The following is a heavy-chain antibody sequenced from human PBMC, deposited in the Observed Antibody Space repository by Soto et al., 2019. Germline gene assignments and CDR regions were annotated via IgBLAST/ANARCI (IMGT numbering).Heavy chain of an antibody. CDR2: ISSSSSHT. CDR1: GFTFSDYY. D-gene: IGHD6-13*01. J-gene: IGHJ4*02. CDR3: ARAIWGSSSWWDY. V-gene: IGHV3-11*05. Sequence: QVQLVESGGGLVKPGGSLRLSCAASGFTFSDYYMSWIRQAPGKGLEWVSYISSSSSHTNYADSVKGRFTISRDNAKNSLYLQMNSLRAEDTAVYYCARAIWGSSSWWDYRGQGTLVTVSS.